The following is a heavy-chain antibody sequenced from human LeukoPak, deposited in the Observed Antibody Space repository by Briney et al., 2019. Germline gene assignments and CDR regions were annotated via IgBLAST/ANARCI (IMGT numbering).Heavy chain of an antibody. CDR2: INPNSGGT. Sequence: ASVKVSCKASGYTFTGYYMHWVRQAPGQGLEWMGWINPNSGGTNYAQKFQGRVTMNRDTSISTAYMELSRLRSDDTAVYYCATRALRLGELSPLDYWGQGTLVTVSS. J-gene: IGHJ4*02. D-gene: IGHD3-16*02. CDR3: ATRALRLGELSPLDY. V-gene: IGHV1-2*02. CDR1: GYTFTGYY.